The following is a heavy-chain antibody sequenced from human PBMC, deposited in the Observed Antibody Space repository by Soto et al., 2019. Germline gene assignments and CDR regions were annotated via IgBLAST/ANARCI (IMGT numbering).Heavy chain of an antibody. V-gene: IGHV3-30*03. D-gene: IGHD2-2*01. CDR3: AAGRGYCISSSCPQEDS. J-gene: IGHJ4*02. CDR2: ISYDGSNK. CDR1: GFTFSSYG. Sequence: GGSLRLSCAASGFTFSSYGMHWVRQAPGKGLEWVAVISYDGSNKYYADSVKGRFTISRDNSNNTLYLQMNSLRAEDTAVYYCAAGRGYCISSSCPQEDSWSQGTLVTSPQ.